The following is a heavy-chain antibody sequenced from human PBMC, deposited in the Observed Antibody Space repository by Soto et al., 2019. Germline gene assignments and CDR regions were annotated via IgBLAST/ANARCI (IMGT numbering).Heavy chain of an antibody. CDR3: TRGPRSTSTGTGAF. CDR1: GFSFSMYC. V-gene: IGHV3-74*01. Sequence: PXGSLRLSCAASGFSFSMYCMHWVRQVPGKGPEWVSRINDDGSHTNYADSVKGRFTISRDNAKNTLYLQMNDLRAEDTAVYYCTRGPRSTSTGTGAFWGQGALVTVSS. D-gene: IGHD1-1*01. CDR2: INDDGSHT. J-gene: IGHJ4*02.